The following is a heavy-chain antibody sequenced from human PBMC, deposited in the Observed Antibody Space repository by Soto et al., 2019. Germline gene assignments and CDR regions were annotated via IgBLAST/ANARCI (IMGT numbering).Heavy chain of an antibody. CDR3: ARAWGYYGSGSYYKYYYGVDV. CDR1: GGSFSGYY. Sequence: PSETLSLTCAVYGGSFSGYYWSWIRQPPGKGLEWIGEINHSGSTNYNPSLKSRVTISVDTSKNQFSLKLSSVTAADTAVYYCARAWGYYGSGSYYKYYYGVDVWGQGTTVTVS. CDR2: INHSGST. D-gene: IGHD3-10*01. V-gene: IGHV4-34*01. J-gene: IGHJ6*02.